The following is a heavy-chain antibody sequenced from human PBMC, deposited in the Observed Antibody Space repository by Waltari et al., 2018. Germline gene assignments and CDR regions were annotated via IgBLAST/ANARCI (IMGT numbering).Heavy chain of an antibody. J-gene: IGHJ3*02. CDR1: GGSISSGSYY. V-gene: IGHV4-61*09. CDR3: ARDFSISAFDI. D-gene: IGHD6-6*01. CDR2: SYTSGST. Sequence: QVQLQESGPGLVKPSQTLSLTCTVSGGSISSGSYYWSWIRQPAGKGLEWIGYSYTSGSTNYNPSLKSRVTISVDTSKNQFSLKLSSVTAADTAVYYCARDFSISAFDIWGQGTMVTVSS.